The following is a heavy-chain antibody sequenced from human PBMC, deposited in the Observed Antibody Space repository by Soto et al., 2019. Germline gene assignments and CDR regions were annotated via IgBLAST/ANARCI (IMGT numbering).Heavy chain of an antibody. CDR3: AKARYYDSTGYLYYFDY. CDR2: ITGSGDYT. V-gene: IGHV3-23*01. D-gene: IGHD3-22*01. Sequence: EVQLLESGGGLVQPGGSLRLSCAASGFTFSNYAMSWVRQAPGKGLEWVSSITGSGDYTYYADSVKGRFTISRDNSKNTLYLPMNSLRAEDTAVYYCAKARYYDSTGYLYYFDYWGQGTLVTVSS. CDR1: GFTFSNYA. J-gene: IGHJ4*02.